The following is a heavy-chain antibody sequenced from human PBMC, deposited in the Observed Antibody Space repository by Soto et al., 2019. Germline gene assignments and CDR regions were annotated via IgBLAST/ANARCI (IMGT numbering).Heavy chain of an antibody. D-gene: IGHD1-26*01. J-gene: IGHJ4*02. CDR2: ISAYNGNT. CDR3: AREVVGVTGYPVDY. Sequence: ASVKVSCKASGYPFTSYGISWVRQAPGHGLEWMGWISAYNGNTNYAQKLQGRVTMTTDTSPSTAYMELRSLRSDDTAVYYCAREVVGVTGYPVDYRGEGTLVTVSS. V-gene: IGHV1-18*04. CDR1: GYPFTSYG.